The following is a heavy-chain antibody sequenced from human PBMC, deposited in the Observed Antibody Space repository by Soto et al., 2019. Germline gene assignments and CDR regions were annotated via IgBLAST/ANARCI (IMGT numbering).Heavy chain of an antibody. Sequence: PSETLSLTCTVSGGSISSYYWSWIRQPPGKGLEWIGCIYYSGSTNYNPSLKSRVTISVDTSKNQFSLKLSSVTAADTAVYYCARHTSYYYYYMDVWGKGTTVTVSS. V-gene: IGHV4-59*08. CDR3: ARHTSYYYYYMDV. CDR2: IYYSGST. CDR1: GGSISSYY. J-gene: IGHJ6*03.